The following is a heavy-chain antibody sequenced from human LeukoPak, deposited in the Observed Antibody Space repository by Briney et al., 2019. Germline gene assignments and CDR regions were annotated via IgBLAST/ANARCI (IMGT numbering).Heavy chain of an antibody. CDR2: ISAYNGNT. D-gene: IGHD1-26*01. CDR1: GYTFTSYG. Sequence: ASVKVSCKASGYTFTSYGISWVRQAPGQGLEWMGWISAYNGNTNYAQKLQGRVTMTTDTSTSTAYMELRSLRSDDTAVYYCARGGDPFGFRGSYHLHFGYGGQGTLVTVSS. V-gene: IGHV1-18*01. J-gene: IGHJ4*02. CDR3: ARGGDPFGFRGSYHLHFGY.